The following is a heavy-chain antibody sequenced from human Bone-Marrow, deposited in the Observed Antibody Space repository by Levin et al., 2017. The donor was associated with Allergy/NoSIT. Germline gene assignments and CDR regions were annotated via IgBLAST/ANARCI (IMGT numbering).Heavy chain of an antibody. CDR3: ANRYCSGGSCYPDY. CDR1: GFTFSSYG. D-gene: IGHD2-15*01. V-gene: IGHV3-30*18. CDR2: ISYDGSNK. Sequence: PGGSLRLSCAASGFTFSSYGMHWVRQAPGKGLEWVAVISYDGSNKYYADSVKGRFTISRDNSKNTLYLQMNSLRAEDTAVYYCANRYCSGGSCYPDYWGQGTLVTVSS. J-gene: IGHJ4*02.